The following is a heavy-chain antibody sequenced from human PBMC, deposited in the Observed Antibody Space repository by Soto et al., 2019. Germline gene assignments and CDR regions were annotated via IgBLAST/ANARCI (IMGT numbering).Heavy chain of an antibody. V-gene: IGHV3-66*01. Sequence: EVQLVESGGGLVQPGGSLRLSCAATGITVRNNYMSWVRQAPGKGLEWVSVIYSGDITSYADSVRGRFTISRDNSKNTLYLQMNGLRAEDTAVYYCGSNVPLEYWGQGTLVTVSS. CDR3: GSNVPLEY. CDR1: GITVRNNY. CDR2: IYSGDIT. J-gene: IGHJ4*02. D-gene: IGHD2-8*01.